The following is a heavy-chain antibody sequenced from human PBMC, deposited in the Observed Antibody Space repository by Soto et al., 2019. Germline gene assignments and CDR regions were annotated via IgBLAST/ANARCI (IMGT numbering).Heavy chain of an antibody. CDR2: FYWDDDK. Sequence: QITLKESVPTLAKPTQTLTLTCTFSGFSLSTSGVGVGWIRQPPGKALEWLALFYWDDDKRYRPSLKSRLTITKDTSKNHVFLTRANMDPVDTSPYYSAHRRSSSYYRADFDSCGEGNLVTVSS. V-gene: IGHV2-5*02. CDR3: AHRRSSSYYRADFDS. J-gene: IGHJ4*02. CDR1: GFSLSTSGVG. D-gene: IGHD3-22*01.